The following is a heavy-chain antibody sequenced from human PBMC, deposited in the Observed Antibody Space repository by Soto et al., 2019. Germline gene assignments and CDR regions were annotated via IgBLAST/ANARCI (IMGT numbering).Heavy chain of an antibody. CDR1: GFTFSDYY. V-gene: IGHV3-11*05. Sequence: GGSLRLSCAASGFTFSDYYMSWIRQAPGKGLEWVSYISSSSSYTNYADSVKGRFTISRDNAKNSLYLQMNSLRAEDTAVYYCARVRGVEEVRGVPDYWGQGTLVTVSS. J-gene: IGHJ4*02. CDR2: ISSSSSYT. CDR3: ARVRGVEEVRGVPDY. D-gene: IGHD3-10*01.